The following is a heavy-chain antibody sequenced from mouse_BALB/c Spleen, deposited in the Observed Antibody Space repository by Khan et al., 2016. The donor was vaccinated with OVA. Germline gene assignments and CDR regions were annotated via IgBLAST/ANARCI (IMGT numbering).Heavy chain of an antibody. CDR2: ISPGSGDT. J-gene: IGHJ3*01. D-gene: IGHD1-2*01. Sequence: QVQLQQSGAELARPGASVKLSCKASGYTFTDYYINWVKQMTGQGLEWIGEISPGSGDTYYNEKFKGQATLTADKSSSTAYMQLSGLTSEASAVYFCARRNYFGYTFAYWGQGTLVTVSA. CDR3: ARRNYFGYTFAY. V-gene: IGHV1-77*01. CDR1: GYTFTDYY.